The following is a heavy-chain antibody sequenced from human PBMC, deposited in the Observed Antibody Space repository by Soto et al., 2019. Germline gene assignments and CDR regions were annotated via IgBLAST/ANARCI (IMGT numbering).Heavy chain of an antibody. CDR3: ARVFSDSSSFFDP. CDR2: IYYSGST. J-gene: IGHJ5*02. D-gene: IGHD3-22*01. CDR1: GGSFSGYY. V-gene: IGHV4-31*11. Sequence: SETLSLTCAVYGGSFSGYYWSWIRQHPGKGLEWIGYIYYSGSTSYNPSLKSRVTISVDTSKNHFSLKLSSVTAADTAVYYCARVFSDSSSFFDPWGQGTLVTVS.